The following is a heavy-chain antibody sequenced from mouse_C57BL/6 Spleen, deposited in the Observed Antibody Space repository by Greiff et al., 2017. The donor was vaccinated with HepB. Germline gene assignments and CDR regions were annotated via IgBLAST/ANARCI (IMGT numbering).Heavy chain of an antibody. CDR3: TRADLSYGSPFAY. V-gene: IGHV1-15*01. CDR2: IDPETGGT. CDR1: GYTFTDYE. D-gene: IGHD1-1*01. Sequence: QVHVKQSGAELVRPGASVTLSCKASGYTFTDYEMHWVKQTPVHGLEWIGAIDPETGGTAYNQKFKGKAILTADKSSSTAYMELRSLTSEDSAVYYCTRADLSYGSPFAYWGQGTLVTVSA. J-gene: IGHJ3*01.